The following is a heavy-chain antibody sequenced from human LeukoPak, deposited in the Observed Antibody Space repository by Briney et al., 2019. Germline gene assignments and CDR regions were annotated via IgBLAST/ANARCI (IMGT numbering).Heavy chain of an antibody. D-gene: IGHD3-10*01. J-gene: IGHJ4*02. CDR3: SIADYGSGSYRYFDY. CDR1: GYTFTSYG. Sequence: ASVKVSCKASGYTFTSYGVSWVRQAPGQGLMWMGWISAYNGNTNYAQNLQGRVTMTTDTSTSTAYMELRSLRSDDTAVYYSSIADYGSGSYRYFDYWGQGNLVTVSS. V-gene: IGHV1-18*01. CDR2: ISAYNGNT.